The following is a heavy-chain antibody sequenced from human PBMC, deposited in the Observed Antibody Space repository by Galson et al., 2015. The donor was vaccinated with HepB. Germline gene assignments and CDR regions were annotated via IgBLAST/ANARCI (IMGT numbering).Heavy chain of an antibody. CDR1: GFTFSSYG. CDR2: IWYDGSNK. Sequence: SLRLSCAASGFTFSSYGMHWVRQAPGKGLEWVAVIWYDGSNKYYADSVKGRFTISRDNSKNTLYLQMNSLRAEDTAVYYCARDQQQWLPHGSAFDIWGQGTMVTVSS. CDR3: ARDQQQWLPHGSAFDI. J-gene: IGHJ3*02. D-gene: IGHD6-19*01. V-gene: IGHV3-33*08.